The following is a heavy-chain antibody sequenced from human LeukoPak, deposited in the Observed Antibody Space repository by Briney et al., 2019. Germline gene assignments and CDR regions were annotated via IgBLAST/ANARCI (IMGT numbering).Heavy chain of an antibody. J-gene: IGHJ4*02. CDR3: TRSPDIDILTGYSRYYFDY. V-gene: IGHV5-51*01. D-gene: IGHD3-9*01. CDR2: IYPGDSHT. CDR1: GYSSTSYW. Sequence: GESLQISCKGAGYSSTSYWIGWVRQLPGKGLEWMGVIYPGDSHTRYSPSFQGQGTISADKSISTAYLQWNSLKASDTAIYYCTRSPDIDILTGYSRYYFDYWGQGTLVTVSS.